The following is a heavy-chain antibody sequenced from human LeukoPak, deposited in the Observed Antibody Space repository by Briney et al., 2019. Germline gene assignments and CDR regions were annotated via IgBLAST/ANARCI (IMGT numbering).Heavy chain of an antibody. CDR3: AKDDYSLDYNYGPGTDSLIDY. CDR2: ISSSSSTI. Sequence: PGGSLRLSCAASGFTLSSYSMNWVRQAPGRGLEWVSYISSSSSTIYYADSVKGRFTISRDNAKNSLSLQMNSLRAEDTAVYYCAKDDYSLDYNYGPGTDSLIDYWGQGTLVTVSS. J-gene: IGHJ4*02. CDR1: GFTLSSYS. V-gene: IGHV3-48*04. D-gene: IGHD4-11*01.